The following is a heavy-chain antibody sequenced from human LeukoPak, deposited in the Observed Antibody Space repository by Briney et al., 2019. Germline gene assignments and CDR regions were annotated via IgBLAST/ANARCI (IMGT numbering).Heavy chain of an antibody. Sequence: GGSLRLSCAASGFTLSIYSMNWVRQAPGKGLEWVSHISSSSSTIYYADSVKGRFTISRDNAKNPLYLQMNSLRVEDTAVYYCARESWFDPWGQGTLVTVSS. V-gene: IGHV3-48*01. CDR3: ARESWFDP. J-gene: IGHJ5*02. CDR2: ISSSSSTI. CDR1: GFTLSIYS.